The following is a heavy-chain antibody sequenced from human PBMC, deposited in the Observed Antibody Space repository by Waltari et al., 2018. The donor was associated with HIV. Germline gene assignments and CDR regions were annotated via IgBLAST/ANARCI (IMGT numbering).Heavy chain of an antibody. Sequence: QVQLVQSGPEVKKPGASVKVSCKASGYTFTSFGIAWVREAPGQGLECVGWIGTQRGDTKYAQRFQPGKIFISTDPSANTVYMELRNLDPDDTAIYYCARSGELWYGSLVNGAPFDTWGQGTLVTVSS. CDR3: ARSGELWYGSLVNGAPFDT. CDR2: IGTQRGDT. D-gene: IGHD3-10*01. J-gene: IGHJ4*02. V-gene: IGHV1-18*01. CDR1: GYTFTSFG.